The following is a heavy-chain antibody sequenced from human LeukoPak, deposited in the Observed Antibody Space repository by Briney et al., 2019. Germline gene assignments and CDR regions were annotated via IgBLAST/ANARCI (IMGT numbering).Heavy chain of an antibody. Sequence: GASVKVSCKASGYTFTGYYMHWVRQAPGQGLEWMGWINPNSGGTNYAQNFQGRVTMTRDMYISTAYMELSRLRSDDTAVYYCARATYSSSWQSHWGQGALVTVSS. V-gene: IGHV1-2*02. J-gene: IGHJ4*02. D-gene: IGHD6-13*01. CDR3: ARATYSSSWQSH. CDR1: GYTFTGYY. CDR2: INPNSGGT.